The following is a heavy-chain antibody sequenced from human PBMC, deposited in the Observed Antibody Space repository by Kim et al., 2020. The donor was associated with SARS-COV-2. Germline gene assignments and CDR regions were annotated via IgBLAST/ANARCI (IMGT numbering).Heavy chain of an antibody. J-gene: IGHJ4*02. CDR1: GFTFSSYE. CDR2: ISSSGSTI. D-gene: IGHD3-10*01. CDR3: ARAVYGSGSSFDY. Sequence: GGSLRLSCAASGFTFSSYEMNWVRQAPGKGLEWVSYISSSGSTIYYADSVKGRFTISRDNAKNSLYLQMNSLRAEDTAVYYCARAVYGSGSSFDYWGQGTLVTVSS. V-gene: IGHV3-48*03.